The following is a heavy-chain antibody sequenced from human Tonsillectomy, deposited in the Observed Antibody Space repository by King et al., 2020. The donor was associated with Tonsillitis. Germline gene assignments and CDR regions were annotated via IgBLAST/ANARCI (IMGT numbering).Heavy chain of an antibody. CDR3: ARDSSPIFLKALYI. V-gene: IGHV3-30*04. CDR2: ITYDGSNK. Sequence: VQLVESGGGVVQPGRSLRLSCAASGFTFSSYTIHWVRQAPGKGLEWVAVITYDGSNKYYADSVKGRFTISRDNSKNTLYLQMNSLRAEDTAGYYCARDSSPIFLKALYIWIQGTMVTVPS. D-gene: IGHD3-3*01. CDR1: GFTFSSYT. J-gene: IGHJ3*02.